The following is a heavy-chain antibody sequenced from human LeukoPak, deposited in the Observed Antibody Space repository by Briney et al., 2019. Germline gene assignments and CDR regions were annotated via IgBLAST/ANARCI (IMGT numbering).Heavy chain of an antibody. CDR3: ARVAGGLWFGEFQTHYYYYMDV. CDR2: IYTSGST. Sequence: SETLSLTCTVSGGSISSYYWSWIRQPAGKGLEWIGRIYTSGSTNYNPSLKSRVTMSVDTSKNQFSLKLSSVTAADTAVYYCARVAGGLWFGEFQTHYYYYMDVWGKGTTVTVSS. CDR1: GGSISSYY. V-gene: IGHV4-4*07. J-gene: IGHJ6*03. D-gene: IGHD3-10*01.